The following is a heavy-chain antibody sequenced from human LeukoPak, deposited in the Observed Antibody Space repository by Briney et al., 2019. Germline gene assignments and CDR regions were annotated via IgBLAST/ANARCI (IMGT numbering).Heavy chain of an antibody. Sequence: GGSLRLSCAASGFNFSSYWMTRVRQAPGKGLEWVSNIKQDGSEKYQVDSVKGRFTISRDNAKNSRYLQMNSLRAEDTAVYYCAREPTYTSSWYTTCDYWGQGALVTVSS. CDR1: GFNFSSYW. J-gene: IGHJ4*02. CDR2: IKQDGSEK. CDR3: AREPTYTSSWYTTCDY. V-gene: IGHV3-7*01. D-gene: IGHD6-13*01.